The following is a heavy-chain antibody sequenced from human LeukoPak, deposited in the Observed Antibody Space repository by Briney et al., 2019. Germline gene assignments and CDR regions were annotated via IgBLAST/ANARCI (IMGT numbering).Heavy chain of an antibody. CDR1: GYTFTSYY. D-gene: IGHD1-26*01. J-gene: IGHJ4*02. CDR3: ARARGSSLAYGY. Sequence: GASVKVSCKASGYTFTSYYMHWVRQAPGQGLERMGITNPSGGSTSYAQKFQGRVTMTRDMSTSTVYMELSSLRSEDTAVYYCARARGSSLAYGYWGQGTLVTVSS. CDR2: TNPSGGST. V-gene: IGHV1-46*01.